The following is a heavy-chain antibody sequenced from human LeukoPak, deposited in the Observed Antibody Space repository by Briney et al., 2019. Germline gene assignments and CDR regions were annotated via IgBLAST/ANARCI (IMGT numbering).Heavy chain of an antibody. CDR3: AKVGGRILLWFGELTYYGMDV. CDR2: ISGSGGST. CDR1: GFTFSSYA. J-gene: IGHJ6*02. D-gene: IGHD3-10*01. V-gene: IGHV3-23*01. Sequence: GSLRLSCAASGFTFSSYAMSWVRQAPGKGLEWVSAISGSGGSTYYADSVKGRFTISRDNSKNTLYLQMNSLRAEDTAVYYCAKVGGRILLWFGELTYYGMDVWGQGTTVTVSS.